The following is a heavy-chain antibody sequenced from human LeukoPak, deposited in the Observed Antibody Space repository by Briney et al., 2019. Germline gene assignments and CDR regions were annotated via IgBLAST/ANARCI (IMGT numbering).Heavy chain of an antibody. J-gene: IGHJ5*02. V-gene: IGHV1-69*04. CDR3: ARDQADCSGGSCYSWGFDP. CDR1: GGTFSSYA. CDR2: IIPIFGIA. Sequence: GSSVKVSCKASGGTFSSYAISWVRQAPGQGLEWMGRIIPIFGIANYAQKFQGRVTITADKSTSTAYMELSSLRSEDTAVYYCARDQADCSGGSCYSWGFDPWGQGTLVTVSS. D-gene: IGHD2-15*01.